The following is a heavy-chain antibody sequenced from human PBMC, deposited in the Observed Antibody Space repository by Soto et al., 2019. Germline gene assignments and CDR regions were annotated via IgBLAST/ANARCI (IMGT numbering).Heavy chain of an antibody. J-gene: IGHJ4*02. D-gene: IGHD2-15*01. CDR1: GGSISSSSYY. Sequence: SETLSLTCTVSGGSISSSSYYWGWIRQPPGKGLEWIGSIYYSGSTYYNPSLKSRVTISVDTSKNQFSLKLSSVTAADTAVYYCASSRYCSGGSCYGFDYWGQGTLVTVSS. V-gene: IGHV4-39*01. CDR2: IYYSGST. CDR3: ASSRYCSGGSCYGFDY.